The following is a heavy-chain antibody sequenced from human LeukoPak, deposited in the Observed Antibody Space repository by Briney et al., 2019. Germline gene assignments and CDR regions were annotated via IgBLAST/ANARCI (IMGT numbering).Heavy chain of an antibody. Sequence: SEILSLTCTVSGGSISSYYWSWIRQPPGKGLEWIGYIYYSGSTNYNPSLKSRVTISVDTSKNQFSLKLSSVTAADTAVYYCARATFGGSYYAFDIWGQGTMVTVSS. CDR3: ARATFGGSYYAFDI. CDR1: GGSISSYY. D-gene: IGHD1-26*01. J-gene: IGHJ3*02. V-gene: IGHV4-59*01. CDR2: IYYSGST.